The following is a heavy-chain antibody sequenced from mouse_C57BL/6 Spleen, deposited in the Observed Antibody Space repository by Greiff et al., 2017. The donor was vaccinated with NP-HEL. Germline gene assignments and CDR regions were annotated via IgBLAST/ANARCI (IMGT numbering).Heavy chain of an antibody. CDR1: GFNIKDYY. V-gene: IGHV14-1*01. J-gene: IGHJ1*03. D-gene: IGHD1-1*01. CDR3: TTLPPYYYGSSYGYFDV. Sequence: EVKVVESGAELVRPGASVKLSCTASGFNIKDYYMHWVKQRPEQGLEWIGRIDPEDGDTEYAPKFQGKATMTADTSSNTAYLQLSSLTSEDTAVYYCTTLPPYYYGSSYGYFDVWGTGTTVTVSS. CDR2: IDPEDGDT.